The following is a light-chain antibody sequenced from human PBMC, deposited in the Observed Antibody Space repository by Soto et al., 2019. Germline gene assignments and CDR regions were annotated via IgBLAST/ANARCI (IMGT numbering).Light chain of an antibody. CDR1: QSVGSY. Sequence: EIVLTQSPATLSLSPGDRATLSCRASQSVGSYLAWYQQKPGQAPRLLIYDASNRATGISARFSGSGSGTDFTLTITSLEPEDFAVYYCQQRSNWPSTFGGGTKVEIK. CDR3: QQRSNWPST. V-gene: IGKV3-11*01. J-gene: IGKJ4*01. CDR2: DAS.